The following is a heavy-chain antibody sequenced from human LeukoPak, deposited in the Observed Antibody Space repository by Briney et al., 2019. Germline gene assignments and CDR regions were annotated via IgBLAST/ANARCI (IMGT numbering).Heavy chain of an antibody. CDR2: IYTSGST. CDR3: ARDSGFYDFWSGVADY. CDR1: GGSISSGSYY. J-gene: IGHJ4*02. Sequence: SETLSLTCTVSGGSISSGSYYWSWIRQPAGKGLEWIGRIYTSGSTNYNPSLQSRVTISVDTSKNQFSLKLSSVTAADTAVYYCARDSGFYDFWSGVADYWGQGTLVTVSS. V-gene: IGHV4-61*02. D-gene: IGHD3-3*01.